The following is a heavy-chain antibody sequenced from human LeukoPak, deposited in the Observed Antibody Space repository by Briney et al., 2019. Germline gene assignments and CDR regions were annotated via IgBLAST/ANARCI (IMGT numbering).Heavy chain of an antibody. CDR3: ARDQEWELPYYFDY. J-gene: IGHJ4*02. CDR2: ISAYNGNT. CDR1: GYTFTSYG. Sequence: SSVKVSCKPSGYTFTSYGISWVRQAPGQGLEWMGWISAYNGNTNYAQKLQGRVTMTTDTSTSTAYMELRSLRSDDTAVYYCARDQEWELPYYFDYWGQGTLVTVSS. V-gene: IGHV1-18*01. D-gene: IGHD1-26*01.